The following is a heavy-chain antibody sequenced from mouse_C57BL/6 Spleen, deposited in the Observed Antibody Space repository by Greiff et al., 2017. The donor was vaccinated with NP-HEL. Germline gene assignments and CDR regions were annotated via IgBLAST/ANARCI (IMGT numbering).Heavy chain of an antibody. CDR2: IYPGDGDT. J-gene: IGHJ2*01. CDR3: SLYSNYEGY. V-gene: IGHV1-82*01. CDR1: GYAFSSSW. D-gene: IGHD2-5*01. Sequence: VHLVESGPELVKPGASVKISCKASGYAFSSSWMNWVKQRPGKGLEWIGRIYPGDGDTNYNGKFKGKATLTADKSSSTAYMQLSSLTSEDSAVYFCSLYSNYEGYWGQGTTLTVSS.